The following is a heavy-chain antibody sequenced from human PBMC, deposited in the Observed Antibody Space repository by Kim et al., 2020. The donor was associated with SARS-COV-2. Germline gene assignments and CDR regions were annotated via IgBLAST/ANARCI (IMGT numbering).Heavy chain of an antibody. CDR1: GYSFTNYG. CDR3: ARGEEQWLVDDDYYFGMD. CDR2: ISTDNGNT. J-gene: IGHJ6*01. V-gene: IGHV1-18*01. D-gene: IGHD6-19*01. Sequence: ASVKVSCKASGYSFTNYGINWVRQAPGQGLEWMGWISTDNGNTYYTQTLRDRVTMTTDTSTSTAYMDLSSLTSGDTAVYYCARGEEQWLVDDDYYFGMD.